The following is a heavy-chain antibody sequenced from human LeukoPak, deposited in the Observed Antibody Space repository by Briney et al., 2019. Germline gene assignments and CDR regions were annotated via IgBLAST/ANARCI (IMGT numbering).Heavy chain of an antibody. V-gene: IGHV4-59*01. CDR1: GGSISPYY. CDR3: ARSTGSTMFIDY. CDR2: IYYSGNT. Sequence: SETLSLTCTVFGGSISPYYWSWIRQPPGKGLEWLGYIYYSGNTDYNPSLKSRVAISVDTSKNQFSLKLSSVTAADTAVYYCARSTGSTMFIDYWGQGTLVTVSS. D-gene: IGHD3-10*02. J-gene: IGHJ4*02.